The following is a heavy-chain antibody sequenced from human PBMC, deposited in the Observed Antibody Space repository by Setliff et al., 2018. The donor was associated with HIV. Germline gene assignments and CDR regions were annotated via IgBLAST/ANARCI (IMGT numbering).Heavy chain of an antibody. CDR3: ARGTGYYGSGSQTDYFFDY. CDR1: GYSFTGYY. V-gene: IGHV1-2*06. Sequence: ASVKVSLQASGYSFTGYYIHWVRQAPGQGLEWMGRINPNSGVTLSAQNFQGRVTMTSDTSISTAYMELSRLTSDDTAVYFCARGTGYYGSGSQTDYFFDYWGQGTLVTVSS. CDR2: INPNSGVT. D-gene: IGHD3-10*01. J-gene: IGHJ4*02.